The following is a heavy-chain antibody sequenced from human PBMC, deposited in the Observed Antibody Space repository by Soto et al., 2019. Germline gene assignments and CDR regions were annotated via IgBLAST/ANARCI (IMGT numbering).Heavy chain of an antibody. Sequence: GGSLRLSCAASGFTFSSYSMNWVRQAPGKGLEWVSSISSSSSYIYYADSVKGRLTISRDNAKNSLYLQMNSLRAEDTAVYYCARGSQYSSGWYVFDYWGQGTLVTVSS. CDR3: ARGSQYSSGWYVFDY. D-gene: IGHD6-19*01. V-gene: IGHV3-21*01. J-gene: IGHJ4*02. CDR2: ISSSSSYI. CDR1: GFTFSSYS.